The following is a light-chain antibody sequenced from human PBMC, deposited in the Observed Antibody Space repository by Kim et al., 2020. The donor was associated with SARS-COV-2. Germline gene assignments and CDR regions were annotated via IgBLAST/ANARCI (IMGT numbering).Light chain of an antibody. V-gene: IGLV1-44*01. CDR3: AAWDDSLNGVG. J-gene: IGLJ2*01. Sequence: QAVVTQPPSASGTPGQRVTISCSGSSSTIGSNTVNWYKQLPGTAPKLLIYNNNQRPSGVPDRFSGSKSGTSGSLAISGLQSEDEAEYFCAAWDDSLNGVGFGGGTQLTVL. CDR2: NNN. CDR1: SSTIGSNT.